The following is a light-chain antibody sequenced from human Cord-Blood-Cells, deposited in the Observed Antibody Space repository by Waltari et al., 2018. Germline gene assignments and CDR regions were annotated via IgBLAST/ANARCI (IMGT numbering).Light chain of an antibody. CDR1: KWGDKD. Sequence: SYELTQPPSVSVSPGQTASITCSGDKWGDKDACWYQQKQGQSPVLVIYQDSKRPSGIPEGFSGSNSGNTATLTISGTQAMDEADYYCQAWDSSTAVFGGGTKLTVL. CDR3: QAWDSSTAV. V-gene: IGLV3-1*01. J-gene: IGLJ3*02. CDR2: QDS.